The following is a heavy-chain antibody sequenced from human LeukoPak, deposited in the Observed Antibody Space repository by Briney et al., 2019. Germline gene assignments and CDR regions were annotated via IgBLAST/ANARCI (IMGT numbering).Heavy chain of an antibody. CDR2: ISASGDST. V-gene: IGHV3-23*01. CDR3: ARDAGIAAAGTSWFDP. J-gene: IGHJ5*02. Sequence: GGSLRLSCAASGFTFSSYAMSWARQAPGKGLEWVSTISASGDSTYYADSVKGRFTISRDISRNTLYVQMNSLRAEDTAVYYCARDAGIAAAGTSWFDPWGQGTLVTVSS. CDR1: GFTFSSYA. D-gene: IGHD6-13*01.